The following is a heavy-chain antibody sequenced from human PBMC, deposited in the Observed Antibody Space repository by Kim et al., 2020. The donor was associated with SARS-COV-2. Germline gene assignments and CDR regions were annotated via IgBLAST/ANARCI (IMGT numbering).Heavy chain of an antibody. Sequence: SETLSLTCSVSGDSITNNNYLWGWIRQPPGKGLEWIGIIHQSGSTYYTPSPSLKSRVTLSLDTSKNQFSLSLNSVTAADTAVYYCATTGTGSDALDIWG. CDR1: GDSITNNNYL. J-gene: IGHJ3*02. CDR2: IHQSGST. V-gene: IGHV4-39*01. CDR3: ATTGTGSDALDI. D-gene: IGHD3-10*01.